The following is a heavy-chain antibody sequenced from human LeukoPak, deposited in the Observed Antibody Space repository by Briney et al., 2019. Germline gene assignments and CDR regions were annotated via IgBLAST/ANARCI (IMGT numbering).Heavy chain of an antibody. J-gene: IGHJ4*02. V-gene: IGHV3-7*01. D-gene: IGHD6-19*01. CDR1: GFTFSSYW. CDR2: IKEDGSER. Sequence: GGSLRLSCAASGFTFSSYWMSWVRQAPGKGLEWVANIKEDGSERYYVDSVKGRFTISRDNAKNSLYLQMNSLRAEDAAVYYCARKTSGRSDYWGQGTLVTVSS. CDR3: ARKTSGRSDY.